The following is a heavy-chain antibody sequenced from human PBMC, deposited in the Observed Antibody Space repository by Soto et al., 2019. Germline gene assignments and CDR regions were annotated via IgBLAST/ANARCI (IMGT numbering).Heavy chain of an antibody. CDR3: AKGDRYCSSTSCYLPDY. CDR2: ISGSGGST. J-gene: IGHJ4*02. D-gene: IGHD2-2*01. Sequence: LRLSCAASGFTFSSYAMSWVRQAPGKGLEWVSAISGSGGSTYYADSVKGRFTISRDNSKNTLYLQMNSLRAEDTAVYYCAKGDRYCSSTSCYLPDYWGQGTLVTVSS. V-gene: IGHV3-23*01. CDR1: GFTFSSYA.